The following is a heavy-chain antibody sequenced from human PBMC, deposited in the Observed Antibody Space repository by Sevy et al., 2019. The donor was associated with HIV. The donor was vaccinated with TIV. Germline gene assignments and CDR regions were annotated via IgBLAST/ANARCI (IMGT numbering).Heavy chain of an antibody. D-gene: IGHD3-22*01. Sequence: GGSLRLSCVASGFTFSNYAMNWVRQAPGKGLEWVSTIFRGGDGTYYADSVKGRFTISRGNSKETVYLKLSCLIADDTAVYYCAGALYDSSGSFDALDIWGQGTMVTVSS. V-gene: IGHV3-23*01. CDR3: AGALYDSSGSFDALDI. J-gene: IGHJ3*02. CDR1: GFTFSNYA. CDR2: IFRGGDGT.